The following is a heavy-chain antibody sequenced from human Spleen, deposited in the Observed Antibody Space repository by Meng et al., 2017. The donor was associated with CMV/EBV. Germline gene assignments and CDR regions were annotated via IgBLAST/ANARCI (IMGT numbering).Heavy chain of an antibody. CDR1: GFTFGNYA. D-gene: IGHD3-3*01. V-gene: IGHV3-23*01. Sequence: GESLKISCAASGFTFGNYAMNWVRQAPGTGLEWVATISESDDSTFYADSVKGRFTISRDNTKNTVHLQMNSLRVEDTAIYYCARDRLSPFYDSGSGAHATTHGVDVWGQGTTVTVSS. J-gene: IGHJ6*02. CDR3: ARDRLSPFYDSGSGAHATTHGVDV. CDR2: ISESDDST.